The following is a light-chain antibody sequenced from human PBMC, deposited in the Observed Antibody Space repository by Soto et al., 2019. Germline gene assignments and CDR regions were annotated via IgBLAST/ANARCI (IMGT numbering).Light chain of an antibody. CDR1: QSISSW. J-gene: IGKJ4*01. CDR3: QQYNSYPHT. V-gene: IGKV1-5*03. CDR2: KAS. Sequence: DIQMTQSPSTPSASVGDRVTITCRASQSISSWLAWYQQKPGKAPNLLIYKASSLESGVPSRFSGSGSGTEFTLTISSLQPDDFATYYCQQYNSYPHTFGGGTKVEIK.